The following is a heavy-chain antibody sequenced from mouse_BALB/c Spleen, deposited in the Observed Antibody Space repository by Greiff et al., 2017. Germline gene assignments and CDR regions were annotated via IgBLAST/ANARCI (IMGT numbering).Heavy chain of an antibody. CDR2: ISTYYGDA. D-gene: IGHD1-1*01. V-gene: IGHV1S137*01. CDR1: GYTFTDYA. J-gene: IGHJ1*01. CDR3: AREALLLRWYFDV. Sequence: VQLQQSGAELVRPGVSVKISCKGSGYTFTDYAMHWVKQSHAKSLEWIGVISTYYGDASYDQKFKGKATMTVDKSSSTAYMELARLTSEDSAIYYCAREALLLRWYFDVWGAGTTVTVSS.